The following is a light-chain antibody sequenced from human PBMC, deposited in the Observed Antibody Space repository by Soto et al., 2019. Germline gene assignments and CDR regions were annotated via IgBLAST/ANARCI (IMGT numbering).Light chain of an antibody. V-gene: IGKV3-15*01. J-gene: IGKJ3*01. CDR2: GAS. CDR1: QSVSSN. CDR3: QQYNNWPSFT. Sequence: DIVMTQSPATLSVSPGERATLSCRASQSVSSNLAWYQQKPGQAHRLLVYGASTRATGIPARFSGSGSGTEFILTISSLQSEDFALYYCQQYNNWPSFTFGPGTKVDIK.